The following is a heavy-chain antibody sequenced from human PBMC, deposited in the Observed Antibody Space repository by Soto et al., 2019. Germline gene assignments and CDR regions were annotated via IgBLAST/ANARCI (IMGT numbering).Heavy chain of an antibody. CDR3: AKAYFVWSSEQPYYFDY. J-gene: IGHJ4*02. CDR2: ISGSGGRS. V-gene: IGHV3-23*01. D-gene: IGHD3-16*01. Sequence: EVQLLDSGGGLVQPGGSLRLSCAASGFTFSNYAMTWVRQGPGKGLEWVSGISGSGGRSYYADSVKGRFTISRDNSKSTLYLQLNGLRAEDTALYYCAKAYFVWSSEQPYYFDYWGQGTLVTVSS. CDR1: GFTFSNYA.